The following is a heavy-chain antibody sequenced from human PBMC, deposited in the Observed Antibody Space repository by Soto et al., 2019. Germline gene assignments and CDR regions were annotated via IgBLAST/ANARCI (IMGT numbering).Heavy chain of an antibody. Sequence: ASVKVSCKASGYTFTSYGISWVRQAPGQGLEWMGWISAYNGSTNYAQKLQGRVTMTTDTSTSTAYMELRSLRSDDTAVYYCARIYLSYDSSGYYSDYWGQGTLVTV. J-gene: IGHJ4*02. CDR3: ARIYLSYDSSGYYSDY. CDR2: ISAYNGST. D-gene: IGHD3-22*01. CDR1: GYTFTSYG. V-gene: IGHV1-18*01.